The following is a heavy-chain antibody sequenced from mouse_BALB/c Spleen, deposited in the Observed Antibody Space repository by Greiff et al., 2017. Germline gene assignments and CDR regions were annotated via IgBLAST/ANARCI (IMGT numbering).Heavy chain of an antibody. J-gene: IGHJ2*01. CDR3: AIHPVYDYAAPY. CDR1: GSTFTSYW. Sequence: QVQLQQPGAELVKPGASVKLSCKASGSTFTSYWMHWVKQRPGQGLEWIGEINPSNGRTNYNEKFKSKATLTVDKSSSTAYMQLSSLTSEDSAVYYCAIHPVYDYAAPYWGQGTTLTVSS. CDR2: INPSNGRT. V-gene: IGHV1S81*02. D-gene: IGHD2-4*01.